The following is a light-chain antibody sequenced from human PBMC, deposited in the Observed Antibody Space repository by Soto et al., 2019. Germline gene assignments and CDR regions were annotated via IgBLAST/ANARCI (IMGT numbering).Light chain of an antibody. CDR1: QSVTSGY. V-gene: IGKV3-20*01. CDR3: QQYGSPPNT. J-gene: IGKJ1*01. CDR2: GAS. Sequence: VLSKSARALSFSQGERATLSCRPGQSVTSGYLAWYQQQPSQAPRLLIYGASYRATGIPDRFSGGGSGTDFTLTIARLEPEDFAVYYCQQYGSPPNTFGQRTKVDI.